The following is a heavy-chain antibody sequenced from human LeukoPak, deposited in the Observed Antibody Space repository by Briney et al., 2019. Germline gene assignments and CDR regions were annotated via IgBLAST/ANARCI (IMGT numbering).Heavy chain of an antibody. V-gene: IGHV3-30*18. Sequence: GGSLRLSCAASGFTFSSYGMHWVRQAPGKGLEWVAVISYDGSNKYYADSVKGRFTISRDNSKNTLYLQMNSLRAEDTAVYYCAKDLRISLTYYLDYWGQGTLVTVSS. CDR1: GFTFSSYG. J-gene: IGHJ4*02. CDR2: ISYDGSNK. CDR3: AKDLRISLTYYLDY.